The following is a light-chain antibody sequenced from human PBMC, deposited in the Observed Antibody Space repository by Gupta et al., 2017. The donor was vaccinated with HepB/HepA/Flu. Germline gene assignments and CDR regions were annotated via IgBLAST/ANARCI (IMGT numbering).Light chain of an antibody. CDR3: SSYTSSSTVV. CDR2: DVS. CDR1: SSDLGAYNY. J-gene: IGLJ2*01. Sequence: QSALTQPASVSGSPGQSLTIPCTGASSDLGAYNYVSCHQQDQGKAPKLMIYDVSNRPSGVSNRFSGSKSGNTASLTISGLQAEDEADYYCSSYTSSSTVVFGGGTKLTVL. V-gene: IGLV2-14*01.